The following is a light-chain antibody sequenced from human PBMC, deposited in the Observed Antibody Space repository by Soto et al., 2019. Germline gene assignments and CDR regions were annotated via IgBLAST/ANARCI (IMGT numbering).Light chain of an antibody. CDR3: QQSNNWPPLT. Sequence: DIVITQSPATLCVAPGERVTFACRASQGVSRKLAWYQHKPGQPPRLLIYGVSTRATGVPARFSGSGSETDFSLTISSLQIEDFALYYCQQSNNWPPLTFGGGTKVDTK. V-gene: IGKV3-15*01. J-gene: IGKJ4*01. CDR2: GVS. CDR1: QGVSRK.